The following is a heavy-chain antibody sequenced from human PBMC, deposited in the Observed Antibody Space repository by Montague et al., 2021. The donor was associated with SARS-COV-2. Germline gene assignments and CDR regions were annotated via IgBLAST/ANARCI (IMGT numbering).Heavy chain of an antibody. D-gene: IGHD4-23*01. CDR1: GGSITGYY. CDR3: VRDHPYGGPRGAYDT. V-gene: IGHV4-59*01. Sequence: SETLSLTCTVSGGSITGYYWSWLRRSPGKGLKWIAYIYDGGAVNYNPSLGSRVTISTDTSKNQLSLKVNSVTAADTAVYYCVRDHPYGGPRGAYDTWGQGTVVTVSS. CDR2: IYDGGAV. J-gene: IGHJ3*02.